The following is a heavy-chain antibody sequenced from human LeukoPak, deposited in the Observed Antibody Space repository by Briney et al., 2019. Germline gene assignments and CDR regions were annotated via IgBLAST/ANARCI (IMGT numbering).Heavy chain of an antibody. CDR1: GYTFTSYG. CDR2: ISAYNGNT. D-gene: IGHD2-8*01. CDR3: ARGGYCTNGVCYIDY. J-gene: IGHJ4*02. Sequence: GASVKVSCKASGYTFTSYGISWVRQAPGQGLEWMGWISAYNGNTNCAQKLQGRVTMTTDTSTSTAYMELRSLRSDDTAVYYCARGGYCTNGVCYIDYWGQGTLVTVSS. V-gene: IGHV1-18*01.